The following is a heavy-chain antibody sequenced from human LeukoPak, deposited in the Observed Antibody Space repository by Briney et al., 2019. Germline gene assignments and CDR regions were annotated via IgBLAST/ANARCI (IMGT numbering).Heavy chain of an antibody. CDR3: ARMTAILALDY. J-gene: IGHJ4*02. V-gene: IGHV3-53*01. CDR1: GFTVSSNY. CDR2: IYSGGST. D-gene: IGHD2-21*02. Sequence: PGGSLRPSCAASGFTVSSNYMSWVRQAPGKGLEWASVIYSGGSTYYADSVKGRFTLSRDNSKNTLYLQMNSLRAEDTAVYYCARMTAILALDYWGQGTLVTVSS.